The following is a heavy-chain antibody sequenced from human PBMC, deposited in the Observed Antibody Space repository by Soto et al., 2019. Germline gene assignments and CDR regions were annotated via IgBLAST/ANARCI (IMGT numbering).Heavy chain of an antibody. CDR1: GFTFSTYW. D-gene: IGHD2-21*01. J-gene: IGHJ4*02. V-gene: IGHV3-7*01. CDR3: VCGGNFFVY. CDR2: IDQDGSER. Sequence: EVQLVESGGGLVQPGGSLRLSCAASGFTFSTYWMTWVRQPPEKGLEWVANIDQDGSERYYVDSVRGRFTISRDNTKNSLYLQMNSLRAEHTAVYYCVCGGNFFVYWGQGTLVTVSP.